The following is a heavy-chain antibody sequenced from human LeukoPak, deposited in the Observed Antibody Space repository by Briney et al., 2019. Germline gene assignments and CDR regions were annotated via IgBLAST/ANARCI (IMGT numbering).Heavy chain of an antibody. CDR2: ISYDGNNK. CDR1: GFSFSSYA. CDR3: ARGDYDFWSGYPKAKGYYFDY. Sequence: PGGSLRLSCAASGFSFSSYAMHWVRQAPGKGLEWVAVISYDGNNKYDADSVKGRFTISRDNSKNTLYLQMNSLRAEDTAVYYCARGDYDFWSGYPKAKGYYFDYWGQGTLVTVSS. V-gene: IGHV3-30-3*01. D-gene: IGHD3-3*01. J-gene: IGHJ4*02.